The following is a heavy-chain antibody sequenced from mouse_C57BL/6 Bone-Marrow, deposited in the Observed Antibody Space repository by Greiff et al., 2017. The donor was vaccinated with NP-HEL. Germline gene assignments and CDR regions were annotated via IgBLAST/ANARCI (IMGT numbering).Heavy chain of an antibody. Sequence: VQLKESGPGLVKPSQSLSLTCSVTGYSITSGYYWNWIRQFPGNKLEWMGYISYDGSNNYNPSLKNRISITRDTSTNQFFLKLNSGTTEDTATYYCARRGNLWDFDGWGTGTTVTVAS. V-gene: IGHV3-6*01. CDR3: ARRGNLWDFDG. J-gene: IGHJ1*03. D-gene: IGHD2-1*01. CDR2: ISYDGSN. CDR1: GYSITSGYY.